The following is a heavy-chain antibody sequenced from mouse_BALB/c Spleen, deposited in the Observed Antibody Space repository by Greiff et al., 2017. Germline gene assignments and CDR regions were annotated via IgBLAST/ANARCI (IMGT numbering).Heavy chain of an antibody. J-gene: IGHJ3*01. Sequence: EVKLMESGGGLVQPGGSRKLSCAASGFTFSSFGMHWVRQAPEKGLEWVAYISSGSSTIFYADTVKGRFTISRDNPKNTLFLQMTSLRSEDTAMYYCAKEGAYGYDVWFAYWGQGTLVTVSA. D-gene: IGHD2-2*01. CDR2: ISSGSSTI. CDR3: AKEGAYGYDVWFAY. CDR1: GFTFSSFG. V-gene: IGHV5-17*02.